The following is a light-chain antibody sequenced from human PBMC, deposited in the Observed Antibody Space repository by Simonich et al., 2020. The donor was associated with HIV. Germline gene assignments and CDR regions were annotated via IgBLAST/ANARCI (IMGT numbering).Light chain of an antibody. V-gene: IGKV3-11*01. Sequence: EVVLTQSPATLSLSPGERATLSCRASQSVSRYLAWYQQKPGQAPRLLIYDASNWATGIPARFSGSGSGTDFTLTISSLEPEDFAVYYCQQRSNWPLTFGGGTKVEIK. CDR3: QQRSNWPLT. CDR2: DAS. J-gene: IGKJ4*01. CDR1: QSVSRY.